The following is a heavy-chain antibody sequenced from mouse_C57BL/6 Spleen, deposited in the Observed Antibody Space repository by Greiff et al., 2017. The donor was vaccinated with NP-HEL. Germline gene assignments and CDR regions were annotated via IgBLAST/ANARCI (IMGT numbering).Heavy chain of an antibody. CDR3: ARDYDYDVGHFDY. CDR1: GFTFSDYG. Sequence: EVQLQQSGGGLVKPGGSLKLSCAASGFTFSDYGMHWVRQAPEKGLEWVAYISSGSSTIYYADTVKGRFTISRDNAKNTLFLQMTSLRSEDTAMYYCARDYDYDVGHFDYWGQGTTLTVSS. CDR2: ISSGSSTI. J-gene: IGHJ2*01. D-gene: IGHD2-4*01. V-gene: IGHV5-17*01.